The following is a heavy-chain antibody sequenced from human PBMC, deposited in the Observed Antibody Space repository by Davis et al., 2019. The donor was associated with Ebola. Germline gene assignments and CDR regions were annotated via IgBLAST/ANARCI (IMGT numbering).Heavy chain of an antibody. CDR2: INPSGGST. Sequence: ASVKVSCKASGYTFTGYYMHWVRQAPGQGLEWMGIINPSGGSTSYAQKFQGRVTMTRDTSTSTAYMELSSLRSEATAVYYCARVGVITLDYWVQGTLVTVSS. D-gene: IGHD3-22*01. CDR3: ARVGVITLDY. J-gene: IGHJ4*02. V-gene: IGHV1-46*01. CDR1: GYTFTGYY.